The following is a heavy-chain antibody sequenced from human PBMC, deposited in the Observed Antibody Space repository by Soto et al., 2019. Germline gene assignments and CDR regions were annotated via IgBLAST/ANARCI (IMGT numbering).Heavy chain of an antibody. V-gene: IGHV1-2*02. CDR1: GYTFTGYY. CDR2: INPNSGGT. CDR3: ARDRFPSKYSSGGNKCFDP. J-gene: IGHJ5*02. Sequence: QVQLVQSGAEVKKPGASVKVSCKASGYTFTGYYMHWVRQAPGQGLEWMGWINPNSGGTNYAQKFQGRVTMTRDTSIRTAYMEMRRLRSDDTAVYYCARDRFPSKYSSGGNKCFDPWGQGTLVTVSS. D-gene: IGHD6-19*01.